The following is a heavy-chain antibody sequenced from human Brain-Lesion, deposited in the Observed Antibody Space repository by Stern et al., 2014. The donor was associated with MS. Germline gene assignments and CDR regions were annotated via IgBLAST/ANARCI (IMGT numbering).Heavy chain of an antibody. V-gene: IGHV4-39*01. J-gene: IGHJ5*02. Sequence: QVQLQESGPGLVKPSETLSLTCTVAGGSVSSTSYAWAWIRQPPGKGLEWIGTIYYSGNTYYSPSLKIRLTLSLDTSKYQFSLQLRSVTAADTAVYYCAGEEDIRYCSGGSCTGNWFDPWGQGTLVTVSS. CDR1: GGSVSSTSYA. CDR2: IYYSGNT. CDR3: AGEEDIRYCSGGSCTGNWFDP. D-gene: IGHD2-15*01.